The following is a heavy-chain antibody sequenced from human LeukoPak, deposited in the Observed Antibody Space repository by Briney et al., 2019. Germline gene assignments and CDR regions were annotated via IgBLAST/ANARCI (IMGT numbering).Heavy chain of an antibody. CDR1: GFTFSTYT. CDR3: ARDPVARDFLFVATAFDV. Sequence: GGSLRLSCAASGFTFSTYTMHWVRQAPGKGLEWVAVISYDGSNTYYADSVKGRFTISRDNSNNTLYLQLHSLRAKDTAIYFCARDPVARDFLFVATAFDVWGQGTMVTVSS. V-gene: IGHV3-30-3*01. J-gene: IGHJ3*01. CDR2: ISYDGSNT. D-gene: IGHD2/OR15-2a*01.